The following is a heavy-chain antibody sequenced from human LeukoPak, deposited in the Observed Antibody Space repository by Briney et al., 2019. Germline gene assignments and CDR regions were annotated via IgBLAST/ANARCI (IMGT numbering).Heavy chain of an antibody. CDR2: ISGSGGST. D-gene: IGHD2/OR15-2a*01. Sequence: PGGSLRLSCAASGFTFSSYAMSWVRQAPGKGLEWVSVISGSGGSTYYADSVKGQFTISRDNSKNTLYLQMNSLRAEDTAVCYCANSLSQFRLYWGQGTLVTVSS. CDR1: GFTFSSYA. CDR3: ANSLSQFRLY. V-gene: IGHV3-23*01. J-gene: IGHJ4*02.